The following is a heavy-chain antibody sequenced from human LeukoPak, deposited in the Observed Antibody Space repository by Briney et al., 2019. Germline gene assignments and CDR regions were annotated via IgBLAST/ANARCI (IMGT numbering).Heavy chain of an antibody. CDR2: ISYDGSNK. J-gene: IGHJ4*02. D-gene: IGHD4-17*01. V-gene: IGHV3-30-3*01. CDR1: GFTFSSYA. Sequence: PGGSLRLSCAASGFTFSSYAMHWVRQAPGKGLEWVAVISYDGSNKYYADSVKGRFTISRDNSKNTLYLQMNSLRAEDTAVYYCAKADELVMTTVTNFDYWGQGTLVTVSS. CDR3: AKADELVMTTVTNFDY.